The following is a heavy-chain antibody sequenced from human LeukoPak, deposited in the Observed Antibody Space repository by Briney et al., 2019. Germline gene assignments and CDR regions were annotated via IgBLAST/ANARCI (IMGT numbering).Heavy chain of an antibody. Sequence: ASVKVSCKASGGTFSSYAIGWVRQAPGQGLEWMGGIIPIFGTANYAQKLQGRVTMTTDTSTSTAYMELRSLRSDDTAVYYCAKGREIVVVPAAMGDWFDPWGQGTLVTVSS. J-gene: IGHJ5*02. CDR2: IIPIFGTA. CDR1: GGTFSSYA. D-gene: IGHD2-2*01. CDR3: AKGREIVVVPAAMGDWFDP. V-gene: IGHV1-69*05.